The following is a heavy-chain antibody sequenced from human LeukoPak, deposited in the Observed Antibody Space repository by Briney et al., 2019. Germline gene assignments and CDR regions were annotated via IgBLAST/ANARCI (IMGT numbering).Heavy chain of an antibody. CDR1: GGTFNNSA. Sequence: ASVKVSCRTSGGTFNNSAISWVRQAPGQGLKWLGGIMPLFGTAGYAQKFQGRVTITKDESTRTVYLELTSLTSDDTAVYYCARDVHGDYWSGWFDPWGQGTLVSVSS. V-gene: IGHV1-69*05. D-gene: IGHD4-17*01. CDR3: ARDVHGDYWSGWFDP. CDR2: IMPLFGTA. J-gene: IGHJ5*02.